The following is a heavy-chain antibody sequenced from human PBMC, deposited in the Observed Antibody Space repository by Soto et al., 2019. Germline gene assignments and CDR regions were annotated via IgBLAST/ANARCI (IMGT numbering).Heavy chain of an antibody. CDR3: EYSSTPFDY. D-gene: IGHD6-13*01. CDR2: ISGSGGST. Sequence: EVQLLESGGGLVQPGGSLRLSCAASGFTFSSYAMSWVRQAPGKGREWVSDISGSGGSTYYADSAKGRFTSSRDNSKNPLYLPMNRLRAEDTAVNYCEYSSTPFDYWGQGTLVTVSS. J-gene: IGHJ4*02. CDR1: GFTFSSYA. V-gene: IGHV3-23*01.